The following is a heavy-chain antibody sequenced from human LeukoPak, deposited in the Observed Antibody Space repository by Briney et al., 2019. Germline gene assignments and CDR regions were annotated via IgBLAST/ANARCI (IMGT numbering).Heavy chain of an antibody. CDR1: GFTFSSCA. J-gene: IGHJ4*02. V-gene: IGHV3-30-3*01. CDR3: ANGVAAGNYFDY. D-gene: IGHD6-13*01. Sequence: GRSLRLSCAASGFTFSSCAMHWVRQAPGKGLEWVAVISYDGSNKYYADSVKGRFTISRDNSKNTLYLQMNSLRAEDTAVYYCANGVAAGNYFDYWGQGTLVTVSS. CDR2: ISYDGSNK.